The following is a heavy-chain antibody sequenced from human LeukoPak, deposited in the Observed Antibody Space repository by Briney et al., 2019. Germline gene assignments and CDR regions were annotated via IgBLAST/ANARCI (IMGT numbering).Heavy chain of an antibody. CDR3: ARGRGWYKLNYYFDY. V-gene: IGHV4-34*01. Sequence: PSETLSLTCAVYGGSFSGYYWSWIRQPPGKGLEWIGEINHSGSTNYNPSLKSRVTISVDTSKNQFSLKLSSETAADTAVYYCARGRGWYKLNYYFDYWGQGTLVTVSS. D-gene: IGHD6-19*01. CDR2: INHSGST. CDR1: GGSFSGYY. J-gene: IGHJ4*02.